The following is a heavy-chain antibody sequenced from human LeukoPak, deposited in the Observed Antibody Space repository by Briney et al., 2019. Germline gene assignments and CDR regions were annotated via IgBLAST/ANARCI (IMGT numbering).Heavy chain of an antibody. J-gene: IGHJ3*02. CDR2: INHSGST. CDR1: GGSFSGYY. D-gene: IGHD3-9*01. V-gene: IGHV4-34*01. Sequence: PSETLSLTCAVYGGSFSGYYWSWIRQPPGKGLEWIGEINHSGSTNYNPSLKSRVTISVDTSKNQFSLKLSSVTAADTAVYYCARRLRYGAFDIWGQGTMVTVSS. CDR3: ARRLRYGAFDI.